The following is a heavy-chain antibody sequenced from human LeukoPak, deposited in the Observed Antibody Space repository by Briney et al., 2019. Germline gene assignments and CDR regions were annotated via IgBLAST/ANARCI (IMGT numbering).Heavy chain of an antibody. J-gene: IGHJ4*02. CDR3: TYSDHFNY. D-gene: IGHD4-17*01. Sequence: DSVKGRFSISRDNAKNTLYLQMNSLRAEDTAVYYCTYSDHFNYWGQGTLVTVSS. V-gene: IGHV3-74*01.